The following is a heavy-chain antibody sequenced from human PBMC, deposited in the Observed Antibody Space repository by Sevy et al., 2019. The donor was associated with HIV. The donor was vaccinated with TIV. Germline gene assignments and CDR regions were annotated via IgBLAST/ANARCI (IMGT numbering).Heavy chain of an antibody. Sequence: GGSLRLSCTASGFTFSDYYMSWIRQAPGKGLEWVSDISSSSNSTNYADSVKGRFTISRHNAKNSLYLQMSSLRAEYTAVYFCARVRYNYGQHYFDYWGQGTLVTVSS. J-gene: IGHJ4*02. CDR1: GFTFSDYY. V-gene: IGHV3-11*06. CDR3: ARVRYNYGQHYFDY. CDR2: ISSSSNST. D-gene: IGHD5-18*01.